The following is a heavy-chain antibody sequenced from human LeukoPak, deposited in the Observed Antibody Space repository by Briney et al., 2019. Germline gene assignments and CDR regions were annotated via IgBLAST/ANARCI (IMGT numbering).Heavy chain of an antibody. CDR3: ARSGRGTTTTPGY. CDR2: ISYDGSNK. V-gene: IGHV3-30-3*01. Sequence: PGGSLRLSCAASGFTFSSYAMHWVRQAPGKGLEWVAVISYDGSNKYYADSVKGRFTISRDNSKNTLYLQMNSLRAEDTAVYYCARSGRGTTTTPGYWGQGTLVTVSS. D-gene: IGHD4-17*01. CDR1: GFTFSSYA. J-gene: IGHJ4*02.